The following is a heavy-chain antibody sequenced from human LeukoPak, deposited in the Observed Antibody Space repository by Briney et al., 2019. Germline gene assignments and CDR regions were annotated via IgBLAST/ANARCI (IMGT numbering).Heavy chain of an antibody. J-gene: IGHJ6*02. CDR1: GFSFSNYS. CDR2: ITGSRNYI. D-gene: IGHD2-15*01. CDR3: ARRVVVVATDSYYGMDV. V-gene: IGHV3-21*01. Sequence: AGGSLRLSCAASGFSFSNYSMDWVRQAPGKGPEWVSFITGSRNYIYYADSVKGRFTISRDNAKNSLYLQMNSLRAEDTAVYYCARRVVVVATDSYYGMDVWGQGTTVTVSS.